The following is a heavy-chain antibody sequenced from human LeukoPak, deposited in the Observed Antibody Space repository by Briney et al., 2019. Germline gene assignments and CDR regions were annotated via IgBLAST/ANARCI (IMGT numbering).Heavy chain of an antibody. CDR3: ARHLSGITGYTYGRGIDY. CDR2: INKEGSEK. V-gene: IGHV3-7*01. Sequence: GGALRLSCAASGCTFSSYWMSWVRQAPGKGLEWVANINKEGSEKYYVDSVTGRFTISRDNAKKPLYLQINRLRAEDTAVYYCARHLSGITGYTYGRGIDYWGQGTLVSVSS. D-gene: IGHD5-18*01. J-gene: IGHJ4*02. CDR1: GCTFSSYW.